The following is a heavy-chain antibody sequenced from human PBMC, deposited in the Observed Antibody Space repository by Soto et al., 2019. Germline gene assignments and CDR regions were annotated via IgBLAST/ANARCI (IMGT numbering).Heavy chain of an antibody. CDR1: GGSVSSGSYY. V-gene: IGHV4-61*01. Sequence: QVQLQESGPGLVKPSETLSLTCTVSGGSVSSGSYYWSWIRQPPGKGLEWIGYIYYSGSTNYNPPLKRRVTISGDTSKYHFSLRLSSVTAADTAVYYCARGIAGWYQGRYYYGMDVWGQGTTVTVSS. D-gene: IGHD6-19*01. CDR3: ARGIAGWYQGRYYYGMDV. J-gene: IGHJ6*02. CDR2: IYYSGST.